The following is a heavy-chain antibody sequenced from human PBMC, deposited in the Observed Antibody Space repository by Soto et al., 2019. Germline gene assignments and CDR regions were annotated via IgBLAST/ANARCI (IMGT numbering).Heavy chain of an antibody. J-gene: IGHJ6*03. V-gene: IGHV1-3*01. CDR2: INAGNGNT. CDR1: GYTFTSYA. CDR3: ARGARSGSNSLWYYYYMDV. D-gene: IGHD3-3*01. Sequence: ASVKVSCKASGYTFTSYAMHWVRQAPGQRLEWMGWINAGNGNTKYSQKFQGRVTITRDTSASTAYMELSSLRSEDTAVYYCARGARSGSNSLWYYYYMDVWGKGTTVTVSS.